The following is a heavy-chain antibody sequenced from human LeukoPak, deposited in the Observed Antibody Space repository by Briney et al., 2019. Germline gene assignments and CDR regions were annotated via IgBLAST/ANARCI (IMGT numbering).Heavy chain of an antibody. D-gene: IGHD1-26*01. CDR3: ARDGEIVGARFDY. Sequence: SETLSLTCTVSGDSISSYYWSWIRQPAGKGLEWIGRLYTSGSTNYNPSLKSRVTMSIDTSKNQFSLKLSSVTAADTALYYCARDGEIVGARFDYWGQGTLVIVSS. CDR2: LYTSGST. V-gene: IGHV4-4*07. J-gene: IGHJ4*02. CDR1: GDSISSYY.